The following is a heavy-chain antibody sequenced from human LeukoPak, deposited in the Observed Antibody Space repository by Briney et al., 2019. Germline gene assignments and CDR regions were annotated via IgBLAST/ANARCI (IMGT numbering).Heavy chain of an antibody. J-gene: IGHJ4*02. CDR1: GFTFSSYA. CDR3: ARDWGYSNSLDY. V-gene: IGHV3-30*03. D-gene: IGHD6-13*01. Sequence: PGGSLRLSCAASGFTFSSYAMSWVRQAPGKGLEWVAVIAYDGSNKYYADSVKGRFTISRDNSKNILNLQMNSLRVEDTAVYYCARDWGYSNSLDYWGQGTLVTVSS. CDR2: IAYDGSNK.